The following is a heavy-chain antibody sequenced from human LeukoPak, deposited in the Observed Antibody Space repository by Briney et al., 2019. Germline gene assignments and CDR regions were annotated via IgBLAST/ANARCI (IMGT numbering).Heavy chain of an antibody. CDR1: GYTFTSYA. J-gene: IGHJ4*02. CDR3: ARGGDVYDSSGYYPTEFDY. CDR2: INTNTGNP. V-gene: IGHV7-4-1*02. D-gene: IGHD3-22*01. Sequence: ASVKVSCKASGYTFTSYAMNWVRQAPGQGLEWMGWINTNTGNPTYAQGFTGRFVFSLDTSVSTAYLQISSLKAEDTAVYYCARGGDVYDSSGYYPTEFDYWGQGTLDTVSS.